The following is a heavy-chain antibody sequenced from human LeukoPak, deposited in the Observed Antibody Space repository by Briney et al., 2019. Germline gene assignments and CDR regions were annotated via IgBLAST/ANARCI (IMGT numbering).Heavy chain of an antibody. Sequence: GGSLRLSCAASGFTFSSYAMSWVRQAPGKGLEWVSAISGSGGSTYYADSVKGRFTISRDNSKNTLYLQMNSLRAENTAVYYCAKAKQWLVIAFDIWGQGTMVTVSS. CDR3: AKAKQWLVIAFDI. CDR1: GFTFSSYA. J-gene: IGHJ3*02. V-gene: IGHV3-23*01. D-gene: IGHD6-19*01. CDR2: ISGSGGST.